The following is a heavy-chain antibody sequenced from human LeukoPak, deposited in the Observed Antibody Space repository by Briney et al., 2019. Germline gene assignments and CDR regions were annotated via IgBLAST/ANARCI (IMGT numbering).Heavy chain of an antibody. Sequence: GESLQISCKGSGYSFTSYWIGWVRQMPGEGLEWMGIIYPGDSDTRYSPSFQGQVTISDDKSISTAYLQWSSLKASDTAMYYCARHRTTVTENNAFDIWGQGTMVTVSS. J-gene: IGHJ3*02. CDR2: IYPGDSDT. D-gene: IGHD4-17*01. V-gene: IGHV5-51*01. CDR1: GYSFTSYW. CDR3: ARHRTTVTENNAFDI.